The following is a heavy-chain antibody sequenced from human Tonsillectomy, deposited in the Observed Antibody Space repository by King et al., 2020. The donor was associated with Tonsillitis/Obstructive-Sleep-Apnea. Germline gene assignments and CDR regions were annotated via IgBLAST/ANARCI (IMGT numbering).Heavy chain of an antibody. V-gene: IGHV4-34*01. J-gene: IGHJ3*02. D-gene: IGHD3-22*01. Sequence: VQLPQWGAGLLKPSETLSLTCAVYGGSFSGYYWSWIRQPPGKGLEWIGEINHSGSTNYNPSLESRVTISVDTSKNQFSLKLSSVTAADTAVYYCARGATMIVVVLKGAFDIWGQGTMVTVSS. CDR3: ARGATMIVVVLKGAFDI. CDR1: GGSFSGYY. CDR2: INHSGST.